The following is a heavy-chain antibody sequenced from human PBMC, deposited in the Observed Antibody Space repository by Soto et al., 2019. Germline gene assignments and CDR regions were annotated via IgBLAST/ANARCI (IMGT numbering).Heavy chain of an antibody. CDR3: ARVTGVTGSYFELDP. V-gene: IGHV1-2*02. D-gene: IGHD1-26*01. CDR2: INPNSGGT. Sequence: ASVKVSCKASGYTFTGYYMHWVRQAPGQGLEWMGWINPNSGGTNYAQKFQGRVTMTRDTSISTAYMELSRLRSDDTAVYYCARVTGVTGSYFELDPWGQGTLVTVSS. J-gene: IGHJ5*02. CDR1: GYTFTGYY.